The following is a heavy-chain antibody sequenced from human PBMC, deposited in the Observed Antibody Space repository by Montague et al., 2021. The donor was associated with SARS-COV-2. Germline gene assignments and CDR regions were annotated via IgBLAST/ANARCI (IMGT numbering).Heavy chain of an antibody. CDR3: ATQPSDGAGYYYGMDV. Sequence: ETLSLTCTVSGGSISSSNYYWDWIRQPPGKGLEWVSSISSSSSYIYYADSVKGRFTISRDNAKNSLYLQMNSLRAEDTAVYYCATQPSDGAGYYYGMDVWGQGTTVTVSS. V-gene: IGHV3-21*01. J-gene: IGHJ6*02. CDR2: ISSSSSYI. CDR1: GGSISSSNYY. D-gene: IGHD2-2*01.